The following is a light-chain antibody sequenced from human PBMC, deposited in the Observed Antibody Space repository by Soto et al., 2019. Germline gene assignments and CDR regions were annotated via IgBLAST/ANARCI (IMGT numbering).Light chain of an antibody. CDR1: QSVSIW. Sequence: DIQMTQSPPTLSASVGDRVTITGRASQSVSIWVAWYQQKPGKAPKVLIWNASTLHRGVPSRFSGSGSGTEFTLTISSLQPDDFATYYCQQYNGYSTWTFGQGTKVDI. V-gene: IGKV1-5*01. CDR2: NAS. J-gene: IGKJ1*01. CDR3: QQYNGYSTWT.